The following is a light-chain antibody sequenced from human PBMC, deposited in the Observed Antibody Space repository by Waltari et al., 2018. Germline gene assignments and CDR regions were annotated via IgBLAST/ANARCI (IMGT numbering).Light chain of an antibody. J-gene: IGLJ3*02. CDR2: DVS. Sequence: QSVLTQPASVSGSPGQTITISCTGTSSDGGDYYYVSWYQQHPGTAPKVLIYDVSKRPSGVSNRFSGSKSGNTAFLTISGLQPEDEADYDCNSYTDTTWVFGGGTKLTVL. CDR1: SSDGGDYYY. CDR3: NSYTDTTWV. V-gene: IGLV2-14*03.